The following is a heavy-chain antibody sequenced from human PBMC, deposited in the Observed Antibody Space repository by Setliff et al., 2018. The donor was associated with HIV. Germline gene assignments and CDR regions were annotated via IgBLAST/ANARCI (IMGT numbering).Heavy chain of an antibody. J-gene: IGHJ4*02. V-gene: IGHV4-61*02. CDR2: IYSSGIT. CDR1: GGSISSGSYF. CDR3: ARDPYCPNTCYEDFTFDS. Sequence: PSETLSLTCTVSGGSISSGSYFWNWIRQPAGKGLEWIGRIYSSGITNYNPSLKNRLTISLDTSKNQFSLQVTSVTAADTAVYYCARDPYCPNTCYEDFTFDSWGQGTLVTVSS. D-gene: IGHD2-8*01.